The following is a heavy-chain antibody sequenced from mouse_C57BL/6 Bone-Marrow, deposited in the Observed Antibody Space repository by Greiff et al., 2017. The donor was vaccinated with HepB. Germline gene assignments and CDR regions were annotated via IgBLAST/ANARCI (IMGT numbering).Heavy chain of an antibody. CDR3: ASFSMITTYYFDY. J-gene: IGHJ2*01. V-gene: IGHV1-9*01. CDR2: ILPGSGST. Sequence: VKLMESGAELMKPGASVKLSCKASGYTFTGYWIEWVKQRPGHGLEWIGEILPGSGSTNYNEKFKGKATFTADTSSNTAYMQLSSLTTEDSAIYYCASFSMITTYYFDYWGQGTTLTVSS. CDR1: GYTFTGYW. D-gene: IGHD2-4*01.